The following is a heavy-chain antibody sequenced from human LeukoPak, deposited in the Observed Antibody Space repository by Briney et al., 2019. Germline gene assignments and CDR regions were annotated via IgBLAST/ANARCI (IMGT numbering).Heavy chain of an antibody. D-gene: IGHD6-19*01. V-gene: IGHV3-23*01. Sequence: GGSLRLSCAASGFTFSSYAMSWVRQAPGKGLEWVSAISGSGGSTYYADSVKGRFTISRDNSKNTLYLQMNSLGSEDTAVYYCATTVAGTRWALGYWGQGTLVTVSS. CDR3: ATTVAGTRWALGY. CDR1: GFTFSSYA. J-gene: IGHJ4*02. CDR2: ISGSGGST.